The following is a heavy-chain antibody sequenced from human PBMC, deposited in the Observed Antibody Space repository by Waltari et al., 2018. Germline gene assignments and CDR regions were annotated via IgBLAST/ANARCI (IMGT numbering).Heavy chain of an antibody. Sequence: VQLQQWGAGLLKPSETLSLTCAVYGGSFSGYYWSWIRQPPGKGLEWIGEINHSGSTNYNPSLKSRVTISVDTSKNQFSLKLSSVTAADTAVYYCARAELGYFDYWGQGTLVTVSS. CDR1: GGSFSGYY. CDR3: ARAELGYFDY. V-gene: IGHV4-34*01. J-gene: IGHJ4*02. D-gene: IGHD3-3*02. CDR2: INHSGST.